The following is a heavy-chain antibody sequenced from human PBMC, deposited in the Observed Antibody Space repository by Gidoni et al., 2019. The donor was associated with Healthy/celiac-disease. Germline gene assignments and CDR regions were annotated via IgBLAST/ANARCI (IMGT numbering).Heavy chain of an antibody. CDR1: GGPFSSYA. J-gene: IGHJ6*02. Sequence: QVQLVQSGAEVKKPGSSVKVSCKASGGPFSSYAISWVRQAPGQGLEWMGGIIPIFGTANYAQKFQGRVTITADESTSTAYMELSSLRSEDTAVYYCARYCSSTSCYTHYYYGMDVWGQGTTVTVSS. CDR3: ARYCSSTSCYTHYYYGMDV. CDR2: IIPIFGTA. D-gene: IGHD2-2*02. V-gene: IGHV1-69*01.